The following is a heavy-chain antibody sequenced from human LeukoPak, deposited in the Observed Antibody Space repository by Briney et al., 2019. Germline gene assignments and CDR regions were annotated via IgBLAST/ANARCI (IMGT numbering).Heavy chain of an antibody. V-gene: IGHV4-59*01. CDR2: IYYTGST. D-gene: IGHD6-19*01. J-gene: IGHJ4*02. CDR3: AIAFSSGWYPYSIWGLWFDY. CDR1: GGSIISYY. Sequence: SETLSLTCTVSGGSIISYYRSWIRQPPGKGLGWIGNIYYTGSTNYYPSLKSRVTISVVTSKNQFSLKLSSVTAADTAVYYCAIAFSSGWYPYSIWGLWFDYWGQGTLVTASS.